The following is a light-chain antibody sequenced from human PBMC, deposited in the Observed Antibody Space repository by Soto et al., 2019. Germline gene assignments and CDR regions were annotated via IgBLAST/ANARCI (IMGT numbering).Light chain of an antibody. CDR3: AAWDDSLSGVV. CDR1: SSNVGTNA. Sequence: QSVLTQAPSASGTPGQRVTISCSGSSSNVGTNAVSWYRQLPGTAPKLLIYSSNQRPSGVPDRFSGSKSGTSASLAISGLQSEDEADYYCAAWDDSLSGVVFGGGTKLTV. V-gene: IGLV1-44*01. J-gene: IGLJ3*02. CDR2: SSN.